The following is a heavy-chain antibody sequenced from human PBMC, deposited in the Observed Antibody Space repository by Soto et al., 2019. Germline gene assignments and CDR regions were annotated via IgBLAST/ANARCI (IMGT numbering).Heavy chain of an antibody. D-gene: IGHD4-17*01. J-gene: IGHJ4*02. CDR3: ANKYGDYPY. CDR1: GFTFSSYG. Sequence: QVQLVESGGGVVQPGRSLRLSCAASGFTFSSYGMHWVRQAPGKGLAWVAVISYDGSNKYYADSVKGRFTISRDNSKSTLYLQMNSLRAEDTAVYYCANKYGDYPYWGQGTLVTVSS. V-gene: IGHV3-30*18. CDR2: ISYDGSNK.